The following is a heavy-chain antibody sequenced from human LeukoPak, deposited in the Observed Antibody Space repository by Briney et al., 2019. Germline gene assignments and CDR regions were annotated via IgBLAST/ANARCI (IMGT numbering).Heavy chain of an antibody. CDR2: ISSSGSTI. Sequence: GGSLRLSCAASGFTFSDYYMSWIRQAPGKGLEWVSYISSSGSTIYYADSVKGRFTISRDNSKNTLYLQMNSLRAEDTAVYYCAKDRGDAAAGMAYYYYYMDVWGKGTTVTISS. V-gene: IGHV3-11*04. D-gene: IGHD6-13*01. CDR3: AKDRGDAAAGMAYYYYYMDV. J-gene: IGHJ6*03. CDR1: GFTFSDYY.